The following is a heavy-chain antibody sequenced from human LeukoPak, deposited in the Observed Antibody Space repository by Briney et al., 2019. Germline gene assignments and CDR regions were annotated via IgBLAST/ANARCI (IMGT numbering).Heavy chain of an antibody. J-gene: IGHJ4*02. Sequence: QSGGSLRLSCAASGFTFDDYAMHWVRQAPGKGLEWVANIKQDGSEKYYVDSVKGRFTISRDNAKNSLYLQMNSLRAEDTAVYYCARAADIEADLDYWGQGTLVTVSS. D-gene: IGHD2-15*01. CDR3: ARAADIEADLDY. CDR1: GFTFDDYA. V-gene: IGHV3-7*01. CDR2: IKQDGSEK.